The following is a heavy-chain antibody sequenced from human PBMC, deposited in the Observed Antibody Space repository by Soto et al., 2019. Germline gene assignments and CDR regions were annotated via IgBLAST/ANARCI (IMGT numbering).Heavy chain of an antibody. D-gene: IGHD2-21*02. V-gene: IGHV1-46*03. CDR1: GYTFTSYD. J-gene: IGHJ6*02. CDR3: ASACGGDCGV. Sequence: GASVKVSCKASGYTFTSYDINWVRQAPGQGLEWMGIINPSGGSTSYAQKFQGRVTMTRDTSTSTVYMELSSLRSEDTAVYYCASACGGDCGVWGQGTTVTVSS. CDR2: INPSGGST.